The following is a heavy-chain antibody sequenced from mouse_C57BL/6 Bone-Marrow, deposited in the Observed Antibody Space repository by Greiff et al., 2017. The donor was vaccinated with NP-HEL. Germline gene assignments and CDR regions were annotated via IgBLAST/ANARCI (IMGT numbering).Heavy chain of an antibody. CDR1: GYTFTSYW. CDR2: IDPSDSYT. J-gene: IGHJ3*01. Sequence: QVQLQQPGAELVRPGTSVKLSCKASGYTFTSYWMHWVKQRPGQGLEWIGVIDPSDSYTNYNQKFKGKATLTVDTSSSTAYMQLSSLTSEDSAFYYCATGTCAYWGQGTLVTGSA. CDR3: ATGTCAY. D-gene: IGHD4-1*01. V-gene: IGHV1-59*01.